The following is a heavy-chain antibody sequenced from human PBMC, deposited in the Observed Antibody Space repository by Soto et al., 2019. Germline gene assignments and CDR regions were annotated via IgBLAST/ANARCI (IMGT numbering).Heavy chain of an antibody. CDR2: IYYSGST. CDR1: GGSISSYY. Sequence: QVQLQESGPGLVKPSETLSLTCTVSGGSISSYYWSWIRQPPGKGLEWIGYIYYSGSTNYNPSLKSRVTISVDTSKNQFSLKLSSVPAADTAVYYSARAHYYGSGSWDYWGQGTMVTVSS. CDR3: ARAHYYGSGSWDY. D-gene: IGHD3-10*01. V-gene: IGHV4-59*01. J-gene: IGHJ4*02.